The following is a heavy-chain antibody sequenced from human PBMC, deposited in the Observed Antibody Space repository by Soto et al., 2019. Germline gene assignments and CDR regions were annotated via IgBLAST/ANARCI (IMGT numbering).Heavy chain of an antibody. J-gene: IGHJ4*02. V-gene: IGHV3-48*01. CDR1: GFTFSSYS. CDR3: ARDGEGIVVVPAARASYYFDY. D-gene: IGHD2-2*01. CDR2: ISSSSSTI. Sequence: EVQLVESGGGLVQPGGSLRLSCAASGFTFSSYSMNWVRQAPGKGLEWVSYISSSSSTIYYAYSVKGRFTISRDNAKNSLYLHMNSLRAEDTAVYYSARDGEGIVVVPAARASYYFDYWGQGTLVTVSS.